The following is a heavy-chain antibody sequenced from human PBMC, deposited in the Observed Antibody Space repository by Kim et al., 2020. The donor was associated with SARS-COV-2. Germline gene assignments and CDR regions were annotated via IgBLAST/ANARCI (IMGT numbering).Heavy chain of an antibody. J-gene: IGHJ4*02. V-gene: IGHV4-34*01. D-gene: IGHD1-26*01. CDR2: IT. Sequence: ITNYNPSLRSGLTISVDTSKNQVSLKRSSVTAADTAVYYCARGWDHFDYWGQGTLVTVSS. CDR3: ARGWDHFDY.